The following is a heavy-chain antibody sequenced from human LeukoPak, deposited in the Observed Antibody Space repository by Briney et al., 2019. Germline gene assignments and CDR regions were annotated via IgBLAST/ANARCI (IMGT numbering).Heavy chain of an antibody. CDR1: GGSLSSYY. J-gene: IGHJ4*02. CDR3: ARLGGYYYDSSGYAFDY. D-gene: IGHD3-22*01. Sequence: SETLSLTCTVSGGSLSSYYWSWIRQPPGKGLEWIGYIYYSGSTNYNPSLKSRVTISVDTSKNQFSLKLSSVTAANTAVYYCARLGGYYYDSSGYAFDYWGQGTLVTVSS. V-gene: IGHV4-59*08. CDR2: IYYSGST.